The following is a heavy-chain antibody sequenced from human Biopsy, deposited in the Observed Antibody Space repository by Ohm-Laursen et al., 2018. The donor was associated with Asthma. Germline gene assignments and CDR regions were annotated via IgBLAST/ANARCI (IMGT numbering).Heavy chain of an antibody. Sequence: PSETLSLTCSLSSGSGGYMRSGNYYWGWIRQPPGKGLEWIGSIYYSGTTYYNPSLESRVTVSADTSKNQFSLIPTSVTAADTAVYYCVRGSSSWHHGPFHYYYGLDVWGQGTTATVSS. CDR3: VRGSSSWHHGPFHYYYGLDV. J-gene: IGHJ6*02. V-gene: IGHV4-39*01. CDR2: IYYSGTT. CDR1: SGSGGYMRSGNYY. D-gene: IGHD6-13*01.